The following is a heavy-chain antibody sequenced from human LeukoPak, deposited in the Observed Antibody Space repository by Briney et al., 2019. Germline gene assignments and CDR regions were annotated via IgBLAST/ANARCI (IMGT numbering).Heavy chain of an antibody. CDR2: INPSGGST. Sequence: ASVKVSCKASGYTFTSYYMHWVRQAPGQGLEWMGIINPSGGSTSYAQKFQGRVTMTRDTSTSTVYMELSSLRSEDTAVYYCAREGASGSSSWYPLDYWVQGTLVTVSS. J-gene: IGHJ4*02. D-gene: IGHD6-13*01. V-gene: IGHV1-46*01. CDR3: AREGASGSSSWYPLDY. CDR1: GYTFTSYY.